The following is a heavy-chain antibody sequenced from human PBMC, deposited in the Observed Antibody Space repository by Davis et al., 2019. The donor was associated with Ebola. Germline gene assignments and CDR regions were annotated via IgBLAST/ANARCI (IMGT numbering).Heavy chain of an antibody. CDR2: INSDGSST. CDR1: GFTFSSYW. V-gene: IGHV3-74*01. J-gene: IGHJ4*02. CDR3: AKDYFDY. Sequence: GESLKISCSASGFTFSSYWMHWVRQAPGKGLVWVSRINSDGSSTSYADSVKGRFTISRDNAKNSLYLQMNSLRAEDTAVYYCAKDYFDYWGQGTLVTVYS.